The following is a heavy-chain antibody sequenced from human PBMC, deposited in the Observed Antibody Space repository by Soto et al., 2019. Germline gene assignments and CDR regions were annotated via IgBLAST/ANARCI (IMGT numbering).Heavy chain of an antibody. CDR3: ARLKYYYDSSGYYYVPAFSYHLDY. D-gene: IGHD3-22*01. CDR1: GGSISSSSYY. J-gene: IGHJ4*02. CDR2: IYYSGST. V-gene: IGHV4-39*01. Sequence: SETMSVTCTVSGGSISSSSYYWGWIRQPPGKGLEWIGSIYYSGSTSYNPSLKSRVTISVDTSKNQFSLKPSSVTAADTAVYYCARLKYYYDSSGYYYVPAFSYHLDYWGQGTLVTVSS.